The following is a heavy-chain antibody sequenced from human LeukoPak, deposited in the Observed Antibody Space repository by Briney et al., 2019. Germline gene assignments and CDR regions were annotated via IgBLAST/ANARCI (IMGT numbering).Heavy chain of an antibody. Sequence: SETLSLTCNVSGGSISESSWTWIRQSPGKGLEWIGYIFYSAKNYNPSLKSRVTLSLDTSKNQFSLKLSSMSAADTAVYYCAKVVGSGWYYYYGMDVWGQGTAVTVSS. J-gene: IGHJ6*02. V-gene: IGHV4-59*01. CDR1: GGSISESS. D-gene: IGHD6-19*01. CDR2: IFYSAK. CDR3: AKVVGSGWYYYYGMDV.